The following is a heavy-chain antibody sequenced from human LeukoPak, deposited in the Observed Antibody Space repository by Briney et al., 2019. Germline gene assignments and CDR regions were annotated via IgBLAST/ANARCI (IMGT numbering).Heavy chain of an antibody. CDR1: GGSFSGYY. CDR2: INHSGST. CDR3: ARALYGYDY. J-gene: IGHJ4*02. D-gene: IGHD5-18*01. V-gene: IGHV4-34*01. Sequence: PSETLSLTCAVYGGSFSGYYWSWIRQPPGKGLEWIGEINHSGSTNYNPSLKSRVTISVDTSKNQFSLKLSSVTAADTAVYYCARALYGYDYWGQGTLVTVSS.